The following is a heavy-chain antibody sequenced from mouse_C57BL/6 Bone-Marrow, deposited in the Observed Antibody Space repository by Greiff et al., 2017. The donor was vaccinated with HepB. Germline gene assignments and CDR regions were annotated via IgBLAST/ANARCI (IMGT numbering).Heavy chain of an antibody. V-gene: IGHV1-19*01. Sequence: EVQLQQSGPVLVKPGASVKMSCKASGYTFTDYYMNWVKQSHGKSLEWIGVINPYNGGTSYNQKFKGKATLTVDKSSSTAYMELNSLTSEDSAVYYCVRPLMVTTFLYAMDYWGQGTSVTVSS. J-gene: IGHJ4*01. CDR1: GYTFTDYY. CDR2: INPYNGGT. D-gene: IGHD2-3*01. CDR3: VRPLMVTTFLYAMDY.